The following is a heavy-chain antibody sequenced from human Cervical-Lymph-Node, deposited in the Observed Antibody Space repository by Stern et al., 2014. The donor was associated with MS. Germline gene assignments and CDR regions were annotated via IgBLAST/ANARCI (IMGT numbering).Heavy chain of an antibody. CDR2: IYWDDDK. V-gene: IGHV2-5*02. CDR1: GFSVTTAGVG. CDR3: AHSRVKYCRGGTCYSSLFDY. Sequence: QVTLKESGPTLVKPTQTVTLTCTLSGFSVTTAGVGVGWIRQPPGKALEWLALIYWDDDKLYSPSLKNRLTITKDTSKNQVVLTMTNVDPVDTATYYCAHSRVKYCRGGTCYSSLFDYWGQGTLDTVSS. J-gene: IGHJ4*02. D-gene: IGHD2-15*01.